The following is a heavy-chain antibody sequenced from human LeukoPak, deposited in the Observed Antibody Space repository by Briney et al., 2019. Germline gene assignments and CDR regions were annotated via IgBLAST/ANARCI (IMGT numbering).Heavy chain of an antibody. CDR1: GFTFSSYW. CDR3: AKGGYSYGYYMDV. D-gene: IGHD5-18*01. CDR2: INSDGSST. V-gene: IGHV3-74*01. J-gene: IGHJ6*03. Sequence: PGGSLRLSCAASGFTFSSYWMHWVRQAPGKGLVWVSRINSDGSSTSYADSVKGRFTISRDNAKNTLYLQMNSLRAEDTAVYYCAKGGYSYGYYMDVWGKGTTVTISS.